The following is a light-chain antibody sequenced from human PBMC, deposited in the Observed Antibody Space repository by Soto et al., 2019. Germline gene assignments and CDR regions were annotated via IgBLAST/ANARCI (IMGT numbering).Light chain of an antibody. CDR2: GAS. Sequence: EIVLTQSPGTLSLSPGERATLSCRASQSISSSYLAWYQQKPGQAPRLLIYGASSRATGIPDRFSGSGSGTDFTLTINRLEPEDFAVYYRQQYDSSPRTFGQGPKVEIK. CDR1: QSISSSY. CDR3: QQYDSSPRT. V-gene: IGKV3-20*01. J-gene: IGKJ1*01.